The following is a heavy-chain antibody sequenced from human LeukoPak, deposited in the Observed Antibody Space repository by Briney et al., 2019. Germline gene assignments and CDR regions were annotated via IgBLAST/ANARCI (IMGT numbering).Heavy chain of an antibody. CDR2: IYTSGST. CDR3: ARYTVARRYFDY. CDR1: GGSISSDTYY. Sequence: SETLSLTCTLSGGSISSDTYYWTWTRQPAGKGLEWIGRIYTSGSTNYNPSLKSRVTISVDTSKNQFSLKLSSVTAADTAVYYCARYTVARRYFDYWGQGTLVTVSS. D-gene: IGHD6-19*01. J-gene: IGHJ4*02. V-gene: IGHV4-61*02.